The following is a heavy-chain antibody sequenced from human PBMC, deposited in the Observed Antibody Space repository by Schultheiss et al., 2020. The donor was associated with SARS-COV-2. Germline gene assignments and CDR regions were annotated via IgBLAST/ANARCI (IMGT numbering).Heavy chain of an antibody. D-gene: IGHD6-19*01. CDR1: GGSISSYY. V-gene: IGHV4-59*12. CDR2: IYYSGST. J-gene: IGHJ3*02. CDR3: ARVKQWLNAFDI. Sequence: SETLSLTCTVSGGSISSYYWSWIRQPPGKGLEWIGYIYYSGSTNYNPSLKSRVTISVDTSKNQFSLKLSSVTAADTAVYYCARVKQWLNAFDIWGQGTMVTVSS.